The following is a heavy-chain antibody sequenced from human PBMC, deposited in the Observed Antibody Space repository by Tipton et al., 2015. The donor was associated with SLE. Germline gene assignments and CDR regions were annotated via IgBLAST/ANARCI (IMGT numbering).Heavy chain of an antibody. CDR2: IYSGGST. J-gene: IGHJ4*02. CDR3: AKDLSIAAAFLFDY. V-gene: IGHV3-23*03. Sequence: LRLSCAASGFTFSSYAMSWVRQAPGKGLEWASVIYSGGSTYYADSVKGRFTISRDNSKNTLYLQMNSLRAEDTAVYYCAKDLSIAAAFLFDYWGQGTLVTVSS. D-gene: IGHD6-13*01. CDR1: GFTFSSYA.